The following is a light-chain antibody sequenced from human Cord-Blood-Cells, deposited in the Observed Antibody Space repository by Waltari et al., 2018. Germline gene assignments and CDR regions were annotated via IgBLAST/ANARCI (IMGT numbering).Light chain of an antibody. CDR2: AAS. J-gene: IGKJ2*01. CDR1: QGISNY. Sequence: IRMTQSPSSFSASTGDRVTITCRASQGISNYLAWYQQKPGKVPKLLIYAASTLQSGVPSRFSGSGSGTDFTLTISGLQPEDVATYYCQKYNSAPSTFGQGTKLEIK. V-gene: IGKV1-27*01. CDR3: QKYNSAPST.